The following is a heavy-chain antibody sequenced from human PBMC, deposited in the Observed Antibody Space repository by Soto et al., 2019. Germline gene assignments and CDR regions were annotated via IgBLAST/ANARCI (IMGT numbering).Heavy chain of an antibody. D-gene: IGHD5-12*01. CDR2: IYYSGST. CDR1: GGSISSSSYY. Sequence: SGTLSLTCTVSGGSISSSSYYWGWIRQPPGKGLEWIGSIYYSGSTYYNPSLKSRVTISVDTPKNQFSLKLSSVTAADTAVYYCARQGPIRWLQFQTLYKWFDPWGQGTLVTVS. J-gene: IGHJ5*02. V-gene: IGHV4-39*01. CDR3: ARQGPIRWLQFQTLYKWFDP.